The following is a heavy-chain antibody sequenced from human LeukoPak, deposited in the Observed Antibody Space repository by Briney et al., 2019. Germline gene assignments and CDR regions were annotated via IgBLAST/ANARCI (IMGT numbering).Heavy chain of an antibody. D-gene: IGHD2-2*01. CDR2: IRYDGSNK. CDR3: AKDLRVCSSTSCRDY. Sequence: GGSLRLSCAASGFTFSSYDMHWVRQAPGKGLEWVAFIRYDGSNKYYADSVKGRFTISRDNSKNTLYLQMNSLRAENTALYFCAKDLRVCSSTSCRDYWCQGTLVTVSS. CDR1: GFTFSSYD. J-gene: IGHJ4*02. V-gene: IGHV3-30*02.